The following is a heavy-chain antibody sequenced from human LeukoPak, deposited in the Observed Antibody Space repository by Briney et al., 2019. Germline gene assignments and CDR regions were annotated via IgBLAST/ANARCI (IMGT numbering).Heavy chain of an antibody. V-gene: IGHV3-7*03. Sequence: TGGSLRLSCAASGXXXXXYWMXXXXXXPGXGLEWVANIKXDXSEKYYVDSVKGRFTISRDNAKTSLYLQMNSLRVEDTAVYYCARSEEWGQGTLVTVSS. CDR1: GXXXXXYW. CDR2: IKXDXSEK. CDR3: ARSEE. J-gene: IGHJ4*02.